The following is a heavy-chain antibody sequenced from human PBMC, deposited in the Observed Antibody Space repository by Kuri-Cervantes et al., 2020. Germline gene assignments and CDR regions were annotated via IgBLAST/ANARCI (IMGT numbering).Heavy chain of an antibody. CDR1: GFTFSDHH. Sequence: GGSLTLSCADSGFTFSDHHIDWVRQAPGKWLEWVGRSTNKANSYTTEYAASVKGRFTISRDDSENSVYLQMNSLKTEDTAVYYCSRGEHDYWGQGTLVTVSS. V-gene: IGHV3-72*01. CDR3: SRGEHDY. CDR2: STNKANSYTT. J-gene: IGHJ4*02.